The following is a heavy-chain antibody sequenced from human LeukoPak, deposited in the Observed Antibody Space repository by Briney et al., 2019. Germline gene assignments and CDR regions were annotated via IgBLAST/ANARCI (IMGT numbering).Heavy chain of an antibody. CDR3: ARHQFYYGSFDY. CDR2: ISHSGTT. CDR1: GGSISSYS. J-gene: IGHJ4*02. D-gene: IGHD3-10*01. Sequence: SETLSLTCIVSGGSISSYSWNWIRQSPGKGLEWIGYISHSGTTSYNSYLRSRVTISVDTSKNQLSLKLTSVTAADTAVYYCARHQFYYGSFDYWGQGTLVTVSS. V-gene: IGHV4-59*08.